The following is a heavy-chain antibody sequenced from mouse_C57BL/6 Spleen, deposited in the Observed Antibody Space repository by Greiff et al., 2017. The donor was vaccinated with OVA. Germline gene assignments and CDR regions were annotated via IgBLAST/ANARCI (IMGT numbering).Heavy chain of an antibody. CDR3: ASRFDY. V-gene: IGHV1-69*01. CDR2: IDPSDSYT. J-gene: IGHJ2*01. CDR1: GYTFTSYW. Sequence: QVQLQQPGAELVMPGASVKLSCKASGYTFTSYWMHWVKQRPGQGLEWIGEIDPSDSYTNYNQKFKGKSTLTVDKSSSTAYMQLSSLTSEDSAVYYCASRFDYWGQGTTLTVSS.